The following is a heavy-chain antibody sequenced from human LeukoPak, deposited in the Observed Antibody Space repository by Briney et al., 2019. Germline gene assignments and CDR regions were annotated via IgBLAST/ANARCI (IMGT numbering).Heavy chain of an antibody. Sequence: SVTVSCKASGGTFSIYAISWVRQAPGQGLEWMGGIIPIFGTANYAQEFQGRVTITADESTSTAYMELSSLRSEDTAVYYCARDTSAIVATGDGGWGQGTLVTVSS. J-gene: IGHJ4*02. CDR3: ARDTSAIVATGDGG. D-gene: IGHD5-12*01. V-gene: IGHV1-69*13. CDR1: GGTFSIYA. CDR2: IIPIFGTA.